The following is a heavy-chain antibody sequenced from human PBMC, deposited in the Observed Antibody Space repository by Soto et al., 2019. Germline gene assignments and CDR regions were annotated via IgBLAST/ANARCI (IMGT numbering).Heavy chain of an antibody. V-gene: IGHV4-59*01. CDR1: GGSISSYY. CDR3: ARCIWSGYYPNWLDS. CDR2: IYYSGST. D-gene: IGHD3-3*01. J-gene: IGHJ5*01. Sequence: PSETLSLTCTVSGGSISSYYWSWIRQPPGKGLEWIGYIYYSGSTNYNPSLKSRVTISVDTSKNQFSLKLSSVTAADTAVYYCARCIWSGYYPNWLDSWGQGTLVTVSS.